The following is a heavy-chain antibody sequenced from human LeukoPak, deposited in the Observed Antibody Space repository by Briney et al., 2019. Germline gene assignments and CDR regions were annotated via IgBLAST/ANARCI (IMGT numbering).Heavy chain of an antibody. Sequence: TSETLSLTCTVSGYSISSGYYWSWIRQPPGRGLEWIGYISDSGSTNSNPSLNSRATISVDTSKNQFSLQLNSVTAADTAMYYCARLSWPGRGSRFDPWGQGTLVTVSS. J-gene: IGHJ5*02. CDR3: ARLSWPGRGSRFDP. CDR2: ISDSGST. D-gene: IGHD2/OR15-2a*01. V-gene: IGHV4-61*01. CDR1: GYSISSGYY.